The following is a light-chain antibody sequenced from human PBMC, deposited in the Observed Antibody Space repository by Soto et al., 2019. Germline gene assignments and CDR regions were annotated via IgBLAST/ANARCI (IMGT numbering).Light chain of an antibody. J-gene: IGKJ1*01. Sequence: EIVMTQSPATLSVSPGEGATLSCRASQSVSSKLAWYQQKPGQAPRLLIYGASTRATGIPARFSGSGSGTEFTLTSSRLEPEDFAVYYCQQHGSSPRTFGQGTKVDIK. CDR1: QSVSSK. V-gene: IGKV3-15*01. CDR3: QQHGSSPRT. CDR2: GAS.